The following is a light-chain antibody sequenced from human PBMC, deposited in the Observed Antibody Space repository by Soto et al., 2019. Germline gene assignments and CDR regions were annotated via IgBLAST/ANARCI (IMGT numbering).Light chain of an antibody. CDR3: QSADT. Sequence: QLTQSPSSLSASVGDRVTITCRTSQSISQSLNWYQQKAGKAPRLLIYLASTLQSGVPSRFSGSGSGTDFSLSISSRQPEDFATYCCQSADTFGQGTELEIK. CDR1: QSISQS. CDR2: LAS. V-gene: IGKV1-39*02. J-gene: IGKJ2*01.